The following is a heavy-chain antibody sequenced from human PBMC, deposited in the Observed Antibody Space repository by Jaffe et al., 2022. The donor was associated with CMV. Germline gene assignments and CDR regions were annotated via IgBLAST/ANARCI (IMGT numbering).Heavy chain of an antibody. D-gene: IGHD2-8*01. CDR3: ARDSDKYCTNGVCYTAYGMDV. V-gene: IGHV4-4*07. J-gene: IGHJ6*02. Sequence: QVQLQESGPGLVKPSETLSLTCTVSGGSISSYYWSWIRQPAGKGLEWIGRIYTSGSTNYNPSLKSRVTMSVDTSKNQFSLKLSSVTAADTAVYYCARDSDKYCTNGVCYTAYGMDVWGQGTTVTVSS. CDR2: IYTSGST. CDR1: GGSISSYY.